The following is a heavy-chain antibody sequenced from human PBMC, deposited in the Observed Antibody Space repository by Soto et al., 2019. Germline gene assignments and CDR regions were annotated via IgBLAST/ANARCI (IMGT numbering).Heavy chain of an antibody. D-gene: IGHD6-6*01. CDR1: GFTFSSYG. CDR3: AKGSLSIAAPHAFDI. CDR2: ISYDGSNK. Sequence: QVQLVESGGGVVQPGRSLRLSCAASGFTFSSYGMHWVRQAPGKGLEWVAVISYDGSNKYYADSVKGRFTISRDNSKNTLYLQMNSLRAEDTAVYYCAKGSLSIAAPHAFDIWGQGTMVTVSS. J-gene: IGHJ3*02. V-gene: IGHV3-30*18.